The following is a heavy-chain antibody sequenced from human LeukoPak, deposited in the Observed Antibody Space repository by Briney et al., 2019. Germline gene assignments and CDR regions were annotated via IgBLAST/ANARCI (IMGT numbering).Heavy chain of an antibody. V-gene: IGHV3-48*01. CDR3: ARRQLVGGDYYYYYYMDV. J-gene: IGHJ6*03. Sequence: GGSLRLSCAASGFTFSSYSMNWVRQAPGKGLGLEWVSYISGSSSTVYYADSLKGRFTISRDNGKNSLYLQMNSLRAEGTAVYYCARRQLVGGDYYYYYYMDVWGKGTTVTVSS. D-gene: IGHD6-6*01. CDR1: GFTFSSYS. CDR2: ISGSSSTV.